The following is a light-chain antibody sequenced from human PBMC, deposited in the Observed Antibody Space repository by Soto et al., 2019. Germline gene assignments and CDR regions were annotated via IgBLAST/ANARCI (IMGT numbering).Light chain of an antibody. V-gene: IGKV1-39*01. Sequence: IQMTQSPSSLSASVGDRVIITCRSDHSINNYLNWYQHRPGTVPKLLSYAASTLQSGVPSRFSGSGSGRVFTRTINSLQPEDFATYYCQQSYSTLGTFGRGTRVEI. CDR1: HSINNY. CDR3: QQSYSTLGT. CDR2: AAS. J-gene: IGKJ2*01.